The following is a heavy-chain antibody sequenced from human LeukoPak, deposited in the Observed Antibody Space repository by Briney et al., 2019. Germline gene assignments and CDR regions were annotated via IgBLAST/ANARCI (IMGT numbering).Heavy chain of an antibody. V-gene: IGHV1-69*13. J-gene: IGHJ4*02. D-gene: IGHD3-16*02. Sequence: PSASVTVSCKASGYTFTSYGISWVRQAPGQGLEWMGGIIPIFGTANYAQKFQGRVTITADESTSTAYMELSSLRSEDTAVYYCAREGVYYDYVWGSYRPIYFDYWGQGTLVTVSS. CDR2: IIPIFGTA. CDR3: AREGVYYDYVWGSYRPIYFDY. CDR1: GYTFTSYG.